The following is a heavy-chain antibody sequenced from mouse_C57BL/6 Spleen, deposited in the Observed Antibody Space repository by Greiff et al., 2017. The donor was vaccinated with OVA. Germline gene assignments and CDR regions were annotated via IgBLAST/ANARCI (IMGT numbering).Heavy chain of an antibody. D-gene: IGHD2-2*01. CDR1: GFSLTSYG. Sequence: QVQLQQSGPGLVAPSQSLSITCTVSGFSLTSYGVHWVRQPPGKGLEWLVVIWSDGSRTYNSALKSRLSISKDNAKSQVFLKMNSLQTDDTAMYYCARQGLPYYAMDYWGQGTSVTVSS. V-gene: IGHV2-6-1*01. J-gene: IGHJ4*01. CDR3: ARQGLPYYAMDY. CDR2: IWSDGSR.